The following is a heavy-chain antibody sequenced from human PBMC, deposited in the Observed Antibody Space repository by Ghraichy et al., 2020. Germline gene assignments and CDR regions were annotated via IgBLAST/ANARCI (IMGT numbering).Heavy chain of an antibody. CDR2: IYYSGST. V-gene: IGHV4-31*03. CDR1: GASITSGGFY. D-gene: IGHD3-16*01. Sequence: SETLSLTCTVSGASITSGGFYWTWIRQHPGKGLEWIGYIYYSGSTYYNPSLKSRLTMSVDTSKNQFSLKLSSVTAADTAVYYCARIGGPPRPLYWYFDLCGRGTLVTVSS. J-gene: IGHJ2*01. CDR3: ARIGGPPRPLYWYFDL.